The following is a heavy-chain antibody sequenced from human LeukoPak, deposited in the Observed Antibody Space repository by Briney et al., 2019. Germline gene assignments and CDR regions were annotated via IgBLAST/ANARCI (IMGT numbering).Heavy chain of an antibody. V-gene: IGHV1-69*13. Sequence: ASVKVSCKASGGTFSSYAISWVRQAPGQGLEWMGGIIPIFGTANYAQKFQGRVTITADESTSTAYMELSSLRSEDTAVYYCATEHSSGWYWFDPWGQRTLVTVSP. J-gene: IGHJ5*02. CDR2: IIPIFGTA. CDR1: GGTFSSYA. CDR3: ATEHSSGWYWFDP. D-gene: IGHD6-19*01.